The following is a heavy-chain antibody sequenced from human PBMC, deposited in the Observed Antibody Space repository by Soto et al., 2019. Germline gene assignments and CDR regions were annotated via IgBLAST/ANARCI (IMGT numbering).Heavy chain of an antibody. CDR2: IWYDGSNK. CDR3: ARAATYRDYVYLGVDY. V-gene: IGHV3-33*01. CDR1: GFTFSSYG. Sequence: QVQLVESGGGVVQPGRSLRLSCAASGFTFSSYGMHWVRQAPGKGLEWVAGIWYDGSNKYYADSVKGRFTISRDNSKNTLYLQMNSLRAEDTAVYYCARAATYRDYVYLGVDYWGQGTLVTVSS. J-gene: IGHJ4*02. D-gene: IGHD4-17*01.